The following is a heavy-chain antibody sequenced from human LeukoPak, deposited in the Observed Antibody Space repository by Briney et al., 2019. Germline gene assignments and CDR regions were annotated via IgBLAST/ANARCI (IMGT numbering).Heavy chain of an antibody. CDR1: GFTFSSYS. Sequence: GGSLRLSCAASGFTFSSYSMNWVRQAPGKGLEWVSAISSASSYIYYADSVKGRFTISRDNAKNSLYLQMNSLRAEDTAVYYCARDESTVDYWGQGTLVTVSS. V-gene: IGHV3-21*01. CDR2: ISSASSYI. CDR3: ARDESTVDY. D-gene: IGHD2-2*01. J-gene: IGHJ4*02.